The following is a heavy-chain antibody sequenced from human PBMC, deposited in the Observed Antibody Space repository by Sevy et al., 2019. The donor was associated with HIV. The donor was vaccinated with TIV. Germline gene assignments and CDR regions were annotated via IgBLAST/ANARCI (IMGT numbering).Heavy chain of an antibody. J-gene: IGHJ4*02. CDR2: INTVGDT. Sequence: GGSLRLSCAASGFTFSIYDMHWVRQATGKGLEWVSAINTVGDTYYPGSVKGRFTISRENAKNSLYLQMNSLRAGDTAVYYCARWALSGSYGGPLDYWGQGTLVTVSS. CDR1: GFTFSIYD. CDR3: ARWALSGSYGGPLDY. V-gene: IGHV3-13*01. D-gene: IGHD1-26*01.